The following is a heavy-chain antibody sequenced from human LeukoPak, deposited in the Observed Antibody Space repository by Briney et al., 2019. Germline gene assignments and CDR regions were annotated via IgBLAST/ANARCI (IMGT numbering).Heavy chain of an antibody. CDR2: ISYDGSNK. V-gene: IGHV3-30*04. J-gene: IGHJ4*02. CDR1: GFTFSSYA. CDR3: AAPGGSSSWYLPY. D-gene: IGHD6-13*01. Sequence: GGSLRLSCAASGFTFSSYAMHWVRQAPGKGLEWVAVISYDGSNKYYADSVKGRFTISRDNSKNTLYLQMNSLRAEDTAVYYCAAPGGSSSWYLPYWGQGTLVTVSS.